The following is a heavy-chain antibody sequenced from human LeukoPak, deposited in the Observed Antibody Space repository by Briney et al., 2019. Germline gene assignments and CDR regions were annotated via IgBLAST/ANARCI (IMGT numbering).Heavy chain of an antibody. CDR2: ISYDGNYK. CDR3: AKSPYSGTYPMNFDY. D-gene: IGHD1-26*01. J-gene: IGHJ4*02. V-gene: IGHV3-30*18. Sequence: GGSLRLSCAASGITFSSYGMHWVRQAPGKGLEWVAVISYDGNYKYYTDSVKGRFTISRDNSKNTLHLQMNSLRAEDTAVYYCAKSPYSGTYPMNFDYWGQGALVTVSS. CDR1: GITFSSYG.